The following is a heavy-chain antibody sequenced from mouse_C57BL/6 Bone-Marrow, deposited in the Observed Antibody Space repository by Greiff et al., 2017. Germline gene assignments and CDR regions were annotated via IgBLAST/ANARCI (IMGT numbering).Heavy chain of an antibody. Sequence: EVQLQQSGAELVRPGASVKLSCTASGFNIKDDYMHWVKQRPEQGLEWIGWIDPENGDTEYASKFQGKATITADTSSNTAYLQLSSLTSEATAVYYFFAWRYYRYYFDYWGQGTTLTVSS. V-gene: IGHV14-4*01. D-gene: IGHD2-14*01. CDR1: GFNIKDDY. CDR2: IDPENGDT. CDR3: FAWRYYRYYFDY. J-gene: IGHJ2*01.